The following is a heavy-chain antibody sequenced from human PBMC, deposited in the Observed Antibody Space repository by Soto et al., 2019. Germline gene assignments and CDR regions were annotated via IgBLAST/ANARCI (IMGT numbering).Heavy chain of an antibody. J-gene: IGHJ4*02. CDR2: IKSDGSST. CDR3: AKGAGLEDYDDSSGYLFDY. V-gene: IGHV3-74*01. Sequence: GGSLRLSCAASGFTSSNYWMHWVRQAPGKGLVWVSRIKSDGSSTSYADSVKGRFTISRDNAKNTLDLQMNSLRAEDTAVYYCAKGAGLEDYDDSSGYLFDYWGQGTLVTVSS. CDR1: GFTSSNYW. D-gene: IGHD3-22*01.